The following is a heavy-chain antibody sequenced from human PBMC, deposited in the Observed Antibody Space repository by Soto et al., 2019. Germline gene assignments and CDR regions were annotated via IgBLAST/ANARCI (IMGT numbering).Heavy chain of an antibody. CDR1: GYTFTSYD. D-gene: IGHD5-18*01. J-gene: IGHJ6*03. Sequence: ASVKVSCKASGYTFTSYDINWVRQATGQGLEWMGWMNPNSGNTGYAQKFQGRVTMTRNTSISTAYMELSSLRSEDTAVYYCARVLDTAMGYYYYYMDVWGKGTTVTVSS. V-gene: IGHV1-8*01. CDR3: ARVLDTAMGYYYYYMDV. CDR2: MNPNSGNT.